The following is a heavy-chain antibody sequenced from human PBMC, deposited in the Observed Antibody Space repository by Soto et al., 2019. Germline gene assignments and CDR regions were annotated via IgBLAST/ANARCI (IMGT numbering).Heavy chain of an antibody. CDR2: IKQDGSEK. CDR3: ARLSMVATLTFDY. Sequence: GGSLRLSCAASGFTFSSYWMSWVRQAPGKGLEWVANIKQDGSEKYYVDSVKDRFTISRDNAKNSLYLQMNSLRAEDTAVYYCARLSMVATLTFDYGGQGTLVTVSS. V-gene: IGHV3-7*01. D-gene: IGHD5-12*01. CDR1: GFTFSSYW. J-gene: IGHJ4*02.